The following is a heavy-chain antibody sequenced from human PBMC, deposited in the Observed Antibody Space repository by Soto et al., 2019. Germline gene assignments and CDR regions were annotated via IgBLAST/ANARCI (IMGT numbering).Heavy chain of an antibody. J-gene: IGHJ4*02. D-gene: IGHD5-18*01. CDR1: GFSLSTSGVG. CDR3: AHRVDTAMVFDY. CDR2: IYWDDDK. V-gene: IGHV2-5*02. Sequence: QITLKESGPPLVKPTQTLTLTCTFSGFSLSTSGVGVGWIRQPPGKALEWLALIYWDDDKRYSPSLKSRLTITKDTSKNQVVLTMTNMDPVDTATYYCAHRVDTAMVFDYWGQGTLVTVSS.